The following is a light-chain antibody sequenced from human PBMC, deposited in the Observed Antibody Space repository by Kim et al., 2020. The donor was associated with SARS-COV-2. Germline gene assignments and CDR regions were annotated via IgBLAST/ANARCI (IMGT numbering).Light chain of an antibody. J-gene: IGLJ1*01. Sequence: GQSITISCTGTSSDVGGYDYVSWYQQYPGKAPTLIIYDVVNRPSGVSARLSGSKSGNTASLTISGLRAEDEADYYCISYVSRNNRVFGTGTKVTVL. V-gene: IGLV2-14*03. CDR1: SSDVGGYDY. CDR2: DVV. CDR3: ISYVSRNNRV.